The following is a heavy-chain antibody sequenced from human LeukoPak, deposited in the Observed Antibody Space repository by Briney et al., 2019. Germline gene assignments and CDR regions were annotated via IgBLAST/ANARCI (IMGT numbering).Heavy chain of an antibody. CDR2: IYYSGST. D-gene: IGHD2-15*01. V-gene: IGHV4-59*06. CDR3: ARDKLGYCSGGSCSNWFDP. J-gene: IGHJ5*02. CDR1: GGSISSYY. Sequence: KPSETLSLTCTVSGGSISSYYWSWIRQHPGKGLEWIGYIYYSGSTYYNPSLKSRVTISVDTSKNQFSLKLSSVTAADTAVYYCARDKLGYCSGGSCSNWFDPWGQGTLVTVSS.